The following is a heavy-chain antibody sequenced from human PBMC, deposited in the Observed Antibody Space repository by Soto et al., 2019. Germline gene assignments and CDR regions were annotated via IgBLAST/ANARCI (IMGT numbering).Heavy chain of an antibody. CDR3: ARAVSYCGATAGRYDGLDV. CDR1: GGTFSSYA. Sequence: QVQLVQSGAEVTKPGSSVNVSCKASGGTFSSYAISWVRQAPGQGLEWVGGIIASFGTANYAQEFHGRVKTTADESTSTADKELSSVKSEDTSVYYCARAVSYCGATAGRYDGLDVWGQGTMVTVSS. V-gene: IGHV1-69*01. D-gene: IGHD3-22*01. CDR2: IIASFGTA. J-gene: IGHJ6*02.